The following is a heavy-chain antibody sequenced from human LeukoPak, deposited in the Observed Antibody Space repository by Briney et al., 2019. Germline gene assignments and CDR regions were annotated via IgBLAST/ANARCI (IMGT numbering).Heavy chain of an antibody. CDR2: ISAYNGNT. Sequence: ASVKVSCKASGYTFTSYGISWVQQALGQGLEWMGWISAYNGNTNYAQKLQGRVTMTTDTSTSTAYMELRSLRSDDTAVYYCARANPIAVAGTGFDYWGQGTLVTVSS. V-gene: IGHV1-18*01. CDR3: ARANPIAVAGTGFDY. J-gene: IGHJ4*02. D-gene: IGHD6-19*01. CDR1: GYTFTSYG.